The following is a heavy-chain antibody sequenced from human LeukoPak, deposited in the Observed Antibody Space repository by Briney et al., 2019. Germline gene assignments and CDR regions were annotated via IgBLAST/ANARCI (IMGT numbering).Heavy chain of an antibody. CDR3: ATGIFGVVKCFDY. J-gene: IGHJ4*02. CDR1: GYTLTELS. Sequence: GASVKVSCKVSGYTLTELSMHWVRQAPGKGLEWMGGFDPEDGETIYTQKFQGRVTMTEDTSTDTAYMELSSLRSEDTAVYYCATGIFGVVKCFDYWGQGTLATVSS. CDR2: FDPEDGET. D-gene: IGHD3-3*01. V-gene: IGHV1-24*01.